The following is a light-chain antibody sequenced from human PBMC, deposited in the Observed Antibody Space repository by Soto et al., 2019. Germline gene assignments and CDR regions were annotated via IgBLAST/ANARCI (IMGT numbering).Light chain of an antibody. CDR2: DAS. CDR1: QSISNY. J-gene: IGKJ1*01. Sequence: DIQMTQSPSSLSASVGDRVTITCRSSQSISNYLNWYQQKPGKAPKLLIYDASSLESGVPSRSSGSGSGTEFTLTISSLQPDDFATYYCQQYNSYPWTFGQGTKVDI. CDR3: QQYNSYPWT. V-gene: IGKV1-5*01.